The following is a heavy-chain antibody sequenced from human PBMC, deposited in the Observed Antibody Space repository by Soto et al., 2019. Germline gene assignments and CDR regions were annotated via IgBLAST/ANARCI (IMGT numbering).Heavy chain of an antibody. Sequence: GGSLRLSCAASGFTFSDSWMMWVRQAPGKGLEWLANIKHDGSEKYYVDSVKGRFTISRDDAKNSLYLQMNSLRAEDTALYFCARDVGEYWGHGTRVTVSS. J-gene: IGHJ4*01. CDR3: ARDVGEY. CDR2: IKHDGSEK. CDR1: GFTFSDSW. V-gene: IGHV3-7*01. D-gene: IGHD3-16*01.